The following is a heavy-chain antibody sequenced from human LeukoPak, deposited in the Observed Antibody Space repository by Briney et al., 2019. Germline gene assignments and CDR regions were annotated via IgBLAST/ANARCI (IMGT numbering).Heavy chain of an antibody. J-gene: IGHJ6*03. V-gene: IGHV1-69*10. CDR1: VGTFSSYA. Sequence: ASVNVSCKATVGTFSSYAISWVRQPPGQGREGMGGIIPLVGIANNAQKCQGRVTITADKSTSPAYLEWSSLRPEDTAVYYCAREVYGAPDFYMDVWGKGTTVTASS. D-gene: IGHD5/OR15-5a*01. CDR3: AREVYGAPDFYMDV. CDR2: IIPLVGIA.